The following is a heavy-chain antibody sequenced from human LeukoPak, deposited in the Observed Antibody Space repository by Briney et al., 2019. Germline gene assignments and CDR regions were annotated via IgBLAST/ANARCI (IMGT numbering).Heavy chain of an antibody. D-gene: IGHD6-6*01. CDR1: GGTFSSYA. Sequence: SVKVSCKASGGTFSSYAISWVRQAPGQGLEWMGGIIPIFGTANYAQKFQGRVTITADESTSTAYMELSSLRSEDTAVYYCASFFQGGSSSDYYYYMDVWGKGTTVTVSS. V-gene: IGHV1-69*13. CDR2: IIPIFGTA. CDR3: ASFFQGGSSSDYYYYMDV. J-gene: IGHJ6*03.